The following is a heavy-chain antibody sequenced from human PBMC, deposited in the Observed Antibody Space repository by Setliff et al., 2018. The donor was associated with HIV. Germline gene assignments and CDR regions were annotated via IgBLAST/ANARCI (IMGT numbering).Heavy chain of an antibody. CDR1: GYSLSSASY. D-gene: IGHD2-21*01. CDR3: ARGEDWSKVGSY. Sequence: PSETLSLTCSVSGYSLSSASYWGWIRQSPGKGLEWIGNMYYSGSTHYDPSFESRVTMSADMSSNHFFLKLRSVTAADTAVYYCARGEDWSKVGSYWGQGTLVTVSS. CDR2: MYYSGST. J-gene: IGHJ4*02. V-gene: IGHV4-38-2*02.